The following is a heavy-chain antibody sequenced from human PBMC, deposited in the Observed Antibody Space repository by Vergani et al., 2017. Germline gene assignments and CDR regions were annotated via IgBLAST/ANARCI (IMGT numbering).Heavy chain of an antibody. D-gene: IGHD3-16*01. Sequence: QVQLVQSGAEVKKPGASVKVSCKASGYTFTGYYMHWVRQAPGQGLEWMGWINPNSGGTNYAQKFQGKITMTRDTSINKAYMALSRLRSDDTAVYYCARGWGRSSHYTVTYYYGMDVWGQGTTVTVSS. CDR3: ARGWGRSSHYTVTYYYGMDV. CDR1: GYTFTGYY. J-gene: IGHJ6*02. CDR2: INPNSGGT. V-gene: IGHV1-2*02.